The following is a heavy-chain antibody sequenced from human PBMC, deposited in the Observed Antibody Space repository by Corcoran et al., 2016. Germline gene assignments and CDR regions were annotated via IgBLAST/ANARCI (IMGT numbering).Heavy chain of an antibody. CDR1: GDSVSSNTVV. CDR2: TYYRSKWYN. J-gene: IGHJ4*02. V-gene: IGHV6-1*01. Sequence: QVQLQQSGPGLVKPSQTLSLTCVISGDSVSSNTVVWNWIRQSPSRGLEWLGRTYYRSKWYNDYAVSVKSRITINADTSKNQFSLQLNSVTPEDTGVYYWARVAAAGRLFDYWGQGTPVIVSS. D-gene: IGHD6-13*01. CDR3: ARVAAAGRLFDY.